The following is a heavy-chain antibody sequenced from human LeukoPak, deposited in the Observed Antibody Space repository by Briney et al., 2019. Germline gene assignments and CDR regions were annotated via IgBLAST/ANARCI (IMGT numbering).Heavy chain of an antibody. CDR1: GGSFSGYY. V-gene: IGHV4-34*01. D-gene: IGHD3-22*01. Sequence: PSETLSLTCAVYGGSFSGYYWSWIRQPPGKGLEWIGEINHSGSTNHNPSLKSRVTISVDTSKNQFSLKLSSVTAADTAVYYCAREGYDSSGYFNWFDPWGQGTLVTVSS. J-gene: IGHJ5*02. CDR3: AREGYDSSGYFNWFDP. CDR2: INHSGST.